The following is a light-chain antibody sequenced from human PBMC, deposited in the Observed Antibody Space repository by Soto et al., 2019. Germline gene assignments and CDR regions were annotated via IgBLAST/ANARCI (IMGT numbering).Light chain of an antibody. CDR1: SSDVGSYNL. CDR3: CSYAGSSTFAYV. Sequence: QSALTQPASVSGSPGQSITISCTGTSSDVGSYNLVSWYQQHPGKAPKLMIYEVSKRPSGVSNRFSGFKSGNTASLTISGLQAEDEADYYCCSYAGSSTFAYVFGTGTKVTVL. V-gene: IGLV2-23*02. CDR2: EVS. J-gene: IGLJ1*01.